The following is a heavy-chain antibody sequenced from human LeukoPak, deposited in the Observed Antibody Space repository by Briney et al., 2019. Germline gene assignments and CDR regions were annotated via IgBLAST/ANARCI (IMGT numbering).Heavy chain of an antibody. V-gene: IGHV4-59*01. J-gene: IGHJ4*02. Sequence: PSETLSLTCTVSGGSISSYYWSWIRQPPGKGLEWIGYIYYSGSTNYNPSLKSRVTISVDTSKNQFSLKLSSVTAADTAVYYCARSGYVVGYFDYWGQGTLVTVSS. CDR2: IYYSGST. D-gene: IGHD5-12*01. CDR1: GGSISSYY. CDR3: ARSGYVVGYFDY.